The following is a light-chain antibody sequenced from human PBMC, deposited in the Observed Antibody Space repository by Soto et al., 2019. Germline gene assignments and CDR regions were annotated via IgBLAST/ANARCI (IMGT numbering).Light chain of an antibody. CDR3: SSYAGSPYYV. CDR1: SSDVGGYNY. J-gene: IGLJ1*01. Sequence: QSALTQPPSASGSPGQSVTISCNGTSSDVGGYNYVSWYLQHPGTAPKLLIYEVTKRPSGVPDRFSGSKSGNTASLTVSGLQAEDEADYYCSSYAGSPYYVFGTGTKLTVL. CDR2: EVT. V-gene: IGLV2-8*01.